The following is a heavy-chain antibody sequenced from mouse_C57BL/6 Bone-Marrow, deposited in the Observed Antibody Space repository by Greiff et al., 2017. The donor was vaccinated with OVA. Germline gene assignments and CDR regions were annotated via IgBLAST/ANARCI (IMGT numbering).Heavy chain of an antibody. CDR2: IYPGDGST. J-gene: IGHJ4*01. CDR3: ARERLRPYYYAMDC. CDR1: GYTFTSYD. V-gene: IGHV1-85*01. Sequence: VQLMESGPELVKPGASVKLSCKASGYTFTSYDINWVKQRPGQGLEWIGWIYPGDGSTKYNEKFKGKATMTVDTSSSTAYMELHSLTSEDSAVYFCARERLRPYYYAMDCWGQGTSVTVSS. D-gene: IGHD2-4*01.